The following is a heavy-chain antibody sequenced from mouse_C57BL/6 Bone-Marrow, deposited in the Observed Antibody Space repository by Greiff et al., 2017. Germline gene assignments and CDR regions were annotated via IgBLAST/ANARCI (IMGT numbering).Heavy chain of an antibody. CDR3: ARDGVAY. Sequence: EVKLMESGGGLVKPGGSLKLSCAASGFTFSGYAMSWVRQTPEKRLEWVATISDGGSYTYYPDNVKGRFTISRDNAKNNLYLQRSHLKSEDPALYYCARDGVAYWGQGPLVTVSA. J-gene: IGHJ3*01. CDR2: ISDGGSYT. V-gene: IGHV5-4*03. CDR1: GFTFSGYA. D-gene: IGHD2-3*01.